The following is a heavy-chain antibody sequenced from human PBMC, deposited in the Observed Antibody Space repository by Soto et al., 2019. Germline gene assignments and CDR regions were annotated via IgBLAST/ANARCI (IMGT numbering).Heavy chain of an antibody. Sequence: EVQLVESGGGLVQPGGSLKLSCAVSGFTFSVSAIHWVRPASGKGLEWVGRIRSKADNYATAYCASVQGRFSISRDDSKNTAYLQMSSLNTEDTAVYYCARLAEWEYYDGMDVCGQGTTVTVSS. D-gene: IGHD1-26*01. CDR2: IRSKADNYAT. J-gene: IGHJ6*02. V-gene: IGHV3-73*02. CDR3: ARLAEWEYYDGMDV. CDR1: GFTFSVSA.